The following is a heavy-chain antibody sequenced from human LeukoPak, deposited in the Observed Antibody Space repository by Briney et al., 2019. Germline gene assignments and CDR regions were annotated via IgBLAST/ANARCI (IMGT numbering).Heavy chain of an antibody. CDR1: GGSISSGGYS. Sequence: SETLSLTCAVSGGSISSGGYSWSWIRQPPGKGLEWIGYIYHSGSTYYNPSLKSRVTISVDRSKNQFSLKLSSVTAADTAVYYCARDWGATAFYFDYWGQGTLVTVSS. CDR3: ARDWGATAFYFDY. J-gene: IGHJ4*02. CDR2: IYHSGST. V-gene: IGHV4-30-2*01. D-gene: IGHD1-26*01.